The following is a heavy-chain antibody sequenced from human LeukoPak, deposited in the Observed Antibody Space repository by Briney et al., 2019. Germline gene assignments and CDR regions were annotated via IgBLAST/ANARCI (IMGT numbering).Heavy chain of an antibody. Sequence: PGGSLRLSCAASGFTFSNAWMSWVRQAPGKGLEWVGRIKSKTDGGKTDYAAPVKGRFTISRDDSKNTLYLQMNSLKTEDTAVYYCTTDRQQWLAHGGYWGQGTLVTVSS. V-gene: IGHV3-15*01. D-gene: IGHD6-19*01. CDR2: IKSKTDGGKT. CDR1: GFTFSNAW. J-gene: IGHJ4*02. CDR3: TTDRQQWLAHGGY.